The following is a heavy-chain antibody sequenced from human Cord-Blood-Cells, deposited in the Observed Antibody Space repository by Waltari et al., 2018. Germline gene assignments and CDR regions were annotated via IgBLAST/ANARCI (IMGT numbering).Heavy chain of an antibody. CDR2: INPSSGGT. J-gene: IGHJ5*02. V-gene: IGHV1-2*04. D-gene: IGHD6-13*01. CDR1: GYTFTGYY. CDR3: ARARGIAAAGSWFDP. Sequence: QVQLVQSGAEVKKPGASVKVSCKASGYTFTGYYMHWVRQAPGQGLEWMGWINPSSGGTNYAQKLQGWVTRTRDTSISTAYMELSRLRSDDTAVYYCARARGIAAAGSWFDPWGQGTLVTVSS.